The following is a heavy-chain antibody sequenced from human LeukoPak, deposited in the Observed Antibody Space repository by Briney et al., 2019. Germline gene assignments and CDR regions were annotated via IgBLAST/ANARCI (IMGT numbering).Heavy chain of an antibody. V-gene: IGHV3-30-3*01. CDR3: ARDVDYYGSGSSLGLDY. Sequence: GGSLRLSCAASGFTFSSYAMHWVRQAPGKGLEWVAVISYDGSNKYYADSVKGRFTISRDNSKNTLYLQMNSLRAEDTAVYYCARDVDYYGSGSSLGLDYWGQGTLVTVSS. J-gene: IGHJ4*02. CDR2: ISYDGSNK. D-gene: IGHD3-10*01. CDR1: GFTFSSYA.